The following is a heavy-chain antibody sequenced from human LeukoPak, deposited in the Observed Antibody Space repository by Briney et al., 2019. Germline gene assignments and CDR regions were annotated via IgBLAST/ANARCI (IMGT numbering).Heavy chain of an antibody. Sequence: PGGSPRLSCAASGFTFSSYAMSWVRQAPGEGLEWVSAISGSGGSTYYADSVKGRFTISGDNSKNTLYLQMNSLRAEDAAVYYCAKVRDIVVVVATKEFDYWGQGTLVTVSS. D-gene: IGHD2-15*01. CDR1: GFTFSSYA. V-gene: IGHV3-23*01. CDR3: AKVRDIVVVVATKEFDY. CDR2: ISGSGGST. J-gene: IGHJ4*02.